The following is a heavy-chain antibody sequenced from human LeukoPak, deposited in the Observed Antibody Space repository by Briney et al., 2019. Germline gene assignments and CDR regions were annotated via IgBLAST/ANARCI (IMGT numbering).Heavy chain of an antibody. CDR2: ISYDGSNK. V-gene: IGHV3-30-3*01. J-gene: IGHJ6*04. D-gene: IGHD2-2*02. Sequence: GGSLRLSCAASGFTFSSYAMHWVRQAPGKGLEWVAVISYDGSNKYYADSVKGRFTISRDNSKNTLYLQMNSLRAEDTAVYYCAREGLVVPAAIYYGMDVWGKGTTVTVSS. CDR3: AREGLVVPAAIYYGMDV. CDR1: GFTFSSYA.